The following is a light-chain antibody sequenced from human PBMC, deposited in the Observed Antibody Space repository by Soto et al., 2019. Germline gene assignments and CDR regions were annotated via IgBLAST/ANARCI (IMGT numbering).Light chain of an antibody. CDR3: QQSRTPPIT. J-gene: IGKJ5*01. CDR2: AAT. CDR1: QSISGY. V-gene: IGKV1-39*01. Sequence: EIQMTQSPSSLSASVGDRVTITCRASQSISGYLNWYQQKPGKAPDLLIYAATSLQSGDPPRFSGSGFGADFTLTISSLQPEDFATYYCQQSRTPPITFGQGTRLEIK.